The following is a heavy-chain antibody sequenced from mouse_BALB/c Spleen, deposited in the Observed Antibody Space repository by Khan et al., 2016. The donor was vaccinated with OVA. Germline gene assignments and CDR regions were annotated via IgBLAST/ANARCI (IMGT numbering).Heavy chain of an antibody. CDR1: GYSFTGYF. V-gene: IGHV1-20*02. J-gene: IGHJ2*01. Sequence: VQLQQSGPELVKPGASVKISCKASGYSFTGYFMNWVMQSHGKSLEWIGRINPHIGETLYNQKFKGKATLTVDESSRTVHMELRSLASEYSAVYYCARKNGSDFDYWGQGTTLTVSS. CDR2: INPHIGET. CDR3: ARKNGSDFDY. D-gene: IGHD1-1*01.